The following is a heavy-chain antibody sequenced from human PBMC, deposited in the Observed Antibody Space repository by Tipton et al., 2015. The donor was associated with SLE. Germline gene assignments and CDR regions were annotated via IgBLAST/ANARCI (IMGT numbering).Heavy chain of an antibody. D-gene: IGHD6-25*01. CDR1: GASLSSSSSY. CDR3: ARWVGFYHHGVDG. V-gene: IGHV4-39*07. Sequence: TLSLTCIVTGASLSSSSSYWGWVRQSPGKGLDWIAFISNSGGTYYNPSLKRRVTVSLDTSNHQFYLNLSSVTVADTAVYFCARWVGFYHHGVDGWGQGTTVTVSS. CDR2: ISNSGGT. J-gene: IGHJ6*02.